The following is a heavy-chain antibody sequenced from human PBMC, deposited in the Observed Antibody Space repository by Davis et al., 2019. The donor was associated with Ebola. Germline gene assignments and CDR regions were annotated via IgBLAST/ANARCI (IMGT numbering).Heavy chain of an antibody. D-gene: IGHD2-2*01. CDR3: AEGRTPYCSSTSCKGYFDY. CDR1: GFTFSSYA. V-gene: IGHV3-23*01. Sequence: PGGSLRLSCAASGFTFSSYAMSWVRQAPGKGLEWVSAISGSGGSTYYADSVKGRFTISRDNSKNTLYLQMNSLRAEDTAVYYCAEGRTPYCSSTSCKGYFDYWGQGTLVTVSS. J-gene: IGHJ4*02. CDR2: ISGSGGST.